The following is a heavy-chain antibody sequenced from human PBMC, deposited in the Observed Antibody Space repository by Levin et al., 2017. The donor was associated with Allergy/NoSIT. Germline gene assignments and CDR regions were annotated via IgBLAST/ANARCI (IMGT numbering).Heavy chain of an antibody. D-gene: IGHD2-21*01. V-gene: IGHV3-7*01. CDR2: INPDGSQK. J-gene: IGHJ4*01. CDR1: GFSLSNSW. Sequence: GESLKISCVASGFSLSNSWMSWVRQAPGKGLEWVANINPDGSQKFYVDSVKGRFTISRDNGKNLLSLQMNSLRVEDTAVYYCARTLDCLLGDHGTPVTVSS. CDR3: ARTLDCLL.